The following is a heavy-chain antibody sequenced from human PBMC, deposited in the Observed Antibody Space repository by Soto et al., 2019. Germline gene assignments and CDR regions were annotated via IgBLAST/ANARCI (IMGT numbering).Heavy chain of an antibody. CDR2: IYYSGST. Sequence: QVQLQESGPGLVKPSQTLSLTCTVSGGSISSGGYYWSWIRQHPGKGLEWIGYIYYSGSTNYNPSLKSRVTISVDTSKNPFALKLSSVTAADTAVYYCARGPDRLRIHLRLDWGQGTLVTVSS. CDR3: ARGPDRLRIHLRLD. V-gene: IGHV4-31*03. CDR1: GGSISSGGYY. D-gene: IGHD4-17*01. J-gene: IGHJ1*01.